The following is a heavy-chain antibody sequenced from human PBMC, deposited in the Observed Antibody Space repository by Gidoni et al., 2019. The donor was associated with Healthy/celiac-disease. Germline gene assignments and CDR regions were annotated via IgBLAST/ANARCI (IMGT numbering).Heavy chain of an antibody. Sequence: QVQLQESGPGLVKPSQTLSLTCTVSGGSISSGDYYWSWIRQPPGKGLEWIGYSYYSGSTYYNPSLKSRVTISVDTSKNQFSLKLSSVTAADTAVYYCARGPAYYDFWSGYTYNWFDPWGQGTLVTVSS. D-gene: IGHD3-3*01. CDR1: GGSISSGDYY. CDR3: ARGPAYYDFWSGYTYNWFDP. CDR2: SYYSGST. J-gene: IGHJ5*02. V-gene: IGHV4-30-4*01.